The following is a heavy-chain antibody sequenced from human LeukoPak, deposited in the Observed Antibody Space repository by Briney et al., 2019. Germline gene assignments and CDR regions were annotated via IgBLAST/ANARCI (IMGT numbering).Heavy chain of an antibody. CDR3: ARVYLYTTGWSAAYYYFMDV. D-gene: IGHD3-16*02. J-gene: IGHJ6*03. CDR2: VSGDNGQT. V-gene: IGHV1-18*01. Sequence: ASVKVSCKACTYISSDFGISWVRLAPGGGLEWMGWVSGDNGQTNYGHKFYGRVTMTMESSTNTASMELRGLRSDDTAIYYCARVYLYTTGWSAAYYYFMDVWGKGTTVIVSS. CDR1: TYISSDFG.